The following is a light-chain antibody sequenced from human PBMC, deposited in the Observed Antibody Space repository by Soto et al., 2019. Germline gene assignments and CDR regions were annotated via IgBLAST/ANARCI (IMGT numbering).Light chain of an antibody. V-gene: IGLV2-11*01. CDR1: SSDVGGYNY. J-gene: IGLJ2*01. CDR2: DVS. CDR3: CSYAGSHFL. Sequence: QSALTQPRSVSGSPGQSVTISCTGTSSDVGGYNYVSWYQQHPGKAPKLMIYDVSQRPSGVPDRFSGSKSGNTASLTISGHQAEDEADYYCCSYAGSHFLFGGGTKLTVL.